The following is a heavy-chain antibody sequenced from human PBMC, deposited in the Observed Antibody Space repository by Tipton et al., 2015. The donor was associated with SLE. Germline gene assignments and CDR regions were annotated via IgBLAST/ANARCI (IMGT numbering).Heavy chain of an antibody. V-gene: IGHV4-30-4*01. Sequence: TLSLTCTVSGGSISSGDYYWSWIRQPPGKGLEWIGYIYYSGSTNYNPSLKSRVTISVDTSKNQFSLKLTSVTAADTAVYYCARKIEAVVKHYFDYWGQGPLVAVSS. CDR2: IYYSGST. CDR1: GGSISSGDYY. J-gene: IGHJ4*02. CDR3: ARKIEAVVKHYFDY.